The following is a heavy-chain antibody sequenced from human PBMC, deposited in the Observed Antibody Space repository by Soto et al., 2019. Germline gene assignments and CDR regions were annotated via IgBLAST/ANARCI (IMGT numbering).Heavy chain of an antibody. D-gene: IGHD3-10*01. CDR3: ARAPDTMARPGMRALDI. CDR2: IIPIFGTA. J-gene: IGHJ3*02. CDR1: GGTFSSYA. Sequence: SVKVSCKASGGTFSSYAISWVRQAPGQGLEWMGGIIPIFGTANYAQKFQGRVTITADESTSTAYMELSSLRSEDTAVYYCARAPDTMARPGMRALDIWGQGTMVTVSS. V-gene: IGHV1-69*13.